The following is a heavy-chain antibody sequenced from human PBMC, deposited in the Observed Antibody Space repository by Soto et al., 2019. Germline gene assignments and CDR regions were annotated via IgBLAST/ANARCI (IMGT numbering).Heavy chain of an antibody. CDR3: AKAGMTGTKMYFDS. CDR1: GFTFNNYA. J-gene: IGHJ4*02. V-gene: IGHV3-23*01. D-gene: IGHD1-7*01. Sequence: EVQLLESGGGLVQPGGSLRLSCAASGFTFNNYAMTWVRQAPWKGLEWVSTITDSGGNTYYADSVKGRFTISRDNSRNTLYLQMDYLRDDDTAVYYCAKAGMTGTKMYFDSWGRGTLLTVSS. CDR2: ITDSGGNT.